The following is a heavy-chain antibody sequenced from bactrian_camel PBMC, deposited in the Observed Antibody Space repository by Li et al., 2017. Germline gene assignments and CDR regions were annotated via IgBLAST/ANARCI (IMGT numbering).Heavy chain of an antibody. Sequence: VQLVESGGGSVQAGESLRLSCTVTRYSVRMHSFGWVRQAPGKEREGVAAVGSDGNTVYADSVKGRFTISKDNAKNTLALQMNSLKPEDTAMYYCMAGNPFNENTRCEYKYMGQGTQVTV. CDR1: RYSVRMHS. V-gene: IGHV3S67*01. J-gene: IGHJ4*01. D-gene: IGHD1*01. CDR2: VGSDGNT.